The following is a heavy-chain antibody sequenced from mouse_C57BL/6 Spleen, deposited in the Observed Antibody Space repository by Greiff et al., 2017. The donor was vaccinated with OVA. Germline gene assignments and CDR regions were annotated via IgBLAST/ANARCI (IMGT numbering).Heavy chain of an antibody. CDR2: INPGSGGT. Sequence: VHLVESGAELVRPGTSVKVSCKASGYAFTNYLIEWVKQRPGQGLEWIGVINPGSGGTNYNEKFKGKATLTADKSSSTAYMQLSSLTSEDSAVYFCARGDYSNYYFDYWGQGTTLTVSS. V-gene: IGHV1-54*01. J-gene: IGHJ2*01. D-gene: IGHD2-5*01. CDR3: ARGDYSNYYFDY. CDR1: GYAFTNYL.